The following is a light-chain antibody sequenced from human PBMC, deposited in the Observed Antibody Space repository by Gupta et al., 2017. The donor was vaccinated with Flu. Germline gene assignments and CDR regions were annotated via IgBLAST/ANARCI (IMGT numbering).Light chain of an antibody. J-gene: IGKJ1*01. CDR1: QSWGDRYNSQNY. V-gene: IGKV4-1*01. CDR3: HQYVSLPWT. CDR2: WGS. Sequence: SLGARATINCRSIQSWGDRYNSQNYLAWFQQKPGQAPKLLFYWGSTRESGISESFSGRGSGTDFTLTISSLQSEDVAIYYCHQYVSLPWTFGQGTXVEVK.